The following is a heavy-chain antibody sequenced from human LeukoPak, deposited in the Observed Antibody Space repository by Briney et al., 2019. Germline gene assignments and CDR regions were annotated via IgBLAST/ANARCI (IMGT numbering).Heavy chain of an antibody. V-gene: IGHV3-23*01. CDR2: ISGSGGST. CDR3: AKVYSSSWYGDY. Sequence: GGSLRLSCAGSGFTFSSYAMSWVRQAPGQGLEWVAAISGSGGSTYYADSVKCRFTISRDNSKITLYLQMNSLRAEDTAVYYCAKVYSSSWYGDYWGQGTLVTVSS. D-gene: IGHD6-13*01. CDR1: GFTFSSYA. J-gene: IGHJ4*02.